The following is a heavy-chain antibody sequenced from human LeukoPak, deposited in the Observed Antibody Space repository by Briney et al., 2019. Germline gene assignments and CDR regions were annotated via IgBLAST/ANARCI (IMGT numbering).Heavy chain of an antibody. Sequence: SETLSLTCTVPGGSLRGYFWSWIRQPAGKGLEWIGRIHDNGDSNHNTSLKSRVTMALHTSGNQVSLKLTSVTAADTAVYYCARAPSGCGGTCPSDHWGPGTLVTVSS. D-gene: IGHD2-15*01. J-gene: IGHJ4*02. CDR3: ARAPSGCGGTCPSDH. CDR1: GGSLRGYF. V-gene: IGHV4-4*07. CDR2: IHDNGDS.